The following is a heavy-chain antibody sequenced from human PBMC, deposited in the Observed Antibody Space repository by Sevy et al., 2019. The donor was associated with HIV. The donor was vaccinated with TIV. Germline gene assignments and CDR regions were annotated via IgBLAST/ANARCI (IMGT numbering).Heavy chain of an antibody. D-gene: IGHD2-2*01. CDR2: ISAYNGNT. Sequence: ASVKVSCKASGYTFTSYGISWVRQAPGQGLEWMGWISAYNGNTNYAQKLQGRVTMTTDTSTSTAYMELRSLRSDDMAVYDCARSGNIVVVPAAPLYYYYYMDGWGKGTTVTVS. CDR1: GYTFTSYG. CDR3: ARSGNIVVVPAAPLYYYYYMDG. V-gene: IGHV1-18*03. J-gene: IGHJ6*03.